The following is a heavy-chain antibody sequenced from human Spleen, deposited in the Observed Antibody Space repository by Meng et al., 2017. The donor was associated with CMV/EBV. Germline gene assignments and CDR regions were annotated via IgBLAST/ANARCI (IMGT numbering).Heavy chain of an antibody. Sequence: ASVKVSCKASGYTFTGYYMHWVRQAPGQGLEWMGWINPNSGGTNYAQKFQGRVTMTRDTSISTAYMELSSLRSEDTAVYYCARGGGYSSSPFDYWGQGTLVTVSS. D-gene: IGHD6-6*01. J-gene: IGHJ4*02. CDR2: INPNSGGT. V-gene: IGHV1-2*02. CDR1: GYTFTGYY. CDR3: ARGGGYSSSPFDY.